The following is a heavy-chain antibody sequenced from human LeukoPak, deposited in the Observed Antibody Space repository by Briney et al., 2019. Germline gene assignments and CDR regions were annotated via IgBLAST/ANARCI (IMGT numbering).Heavy chain of an antibody. D-gene: IGHD6-19*01. CDR2: IYYSGST. CDR1: GGSIGSYD. CDR3: ARYRSSSGVFFDY. Sequence: SETLSLTCTVSGGSIGSYDWSWIRQPPGKGLEWIGYIYYSGSTNYNPSLKSRVTISVDTSKNQFSLKLSAVTAADTAVYYCARYRSSSGVFFDYWGQGTLVTVSS. V-gene: IGHV4-59*01. J-gene: IGHJ4*02.